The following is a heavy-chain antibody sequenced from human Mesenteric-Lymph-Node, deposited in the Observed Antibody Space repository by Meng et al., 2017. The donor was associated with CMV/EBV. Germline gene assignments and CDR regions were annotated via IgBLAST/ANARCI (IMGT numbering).Heavy chain of an antibody. CDR2: INHNNGVT. V-gene: IGHV1-2*06. Sequence: FTSYGIVWVRQAPEQGLEWMGRINHNNGVTDYAQNFQGRVTMTRDTSFSTAYMELSSLRSDDTAIYYCARAYDPTGFFNIWSFYFDYWGQGSLVTVSS. J-gene: IGHJ4*02. CDR1: FTSYG. CDR3: ARAYDPTGFFNIWSFYFDY. D-gene: IGHD3-22*01.